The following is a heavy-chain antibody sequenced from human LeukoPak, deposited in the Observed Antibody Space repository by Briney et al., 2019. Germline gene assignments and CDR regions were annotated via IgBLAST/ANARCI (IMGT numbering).Heavy chain of an antibody. D-gene: IGHD1-26*01. CDR1: GFTFSSYG. Sequence: PGRSLRLSCAASGFTFSSYGMHWVRQAPGKGLEWVAVISYDGSNKYYADSVKGRFTISRDNSKNTLYLQMNSLRAEDTAVYFCAKTRGDYSGSYYGYYFDYWGQGTLVTVSS. CDR3: AKTRGDYSGSYYGYYFDY. CDR2: ISYDGSNK. V-gene: IGHV3-30*18. J-gene: IGHJ4*02.